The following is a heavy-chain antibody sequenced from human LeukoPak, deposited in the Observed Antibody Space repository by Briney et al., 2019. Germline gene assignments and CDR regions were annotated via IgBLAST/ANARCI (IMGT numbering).Heavy chain of an antibody. Sequence: SVKVSCKASGYTFRQYSISWVRQAPGQGLEWMGWVSPSHTTRGSAQQFQGRVTMTTDTSTSTAYMELRSLRSDDTAVYYCARVYSPLRAVDYYYYIDVWGKGTTVTVSS. J-gene: IGHJ6*03. CDR1: GYTFRQYS. CDR3: ARVYSPLRAVDYYYYIDV. D-gene: IGHD2-15*01. V-gene: IGHV1-18*01. CDR2: VSPSHTTR.